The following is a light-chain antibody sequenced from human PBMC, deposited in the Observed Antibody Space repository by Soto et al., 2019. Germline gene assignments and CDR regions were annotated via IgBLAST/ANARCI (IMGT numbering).Light chain of an antibody. J-gene: IGKJ3*01. CDR3: PPYYSLPV. CDR2: DTS. V-gene: IGKV1-33*01. CDR1: QAISNA. Sequence: DIQMTQSPSSLSASVGDRLTITCQASQAISNALSWYQEKPGKAPKLLIYDTSNLQAGVPPRFSGSRSGTDFTFTLDNLQPEDIPTYYCPPYYSLPVFGPATRVQI.